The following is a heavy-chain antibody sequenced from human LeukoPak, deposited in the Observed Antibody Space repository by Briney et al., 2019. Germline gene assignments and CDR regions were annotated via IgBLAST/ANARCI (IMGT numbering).Heavy chain of an antibody. Sequence: SETLSLTCAVYGGSFSGYYWSWIRQPPGKGLEWIGEINHSGSTNYNPSLKSRVTISVDTSKNQFSLKLSSVTAADTAVYYCARGKGGYCSGGSCYSIRYMDVWGKGTTVTVSS. J-gene: IGHJ6*03. V-gene: IGHV4-34*01. CDR3: ARGKGGYCSGGSCYSIRYMDV. D-gene: IGHD2-15*01. CDR2: INHSGST. CDR1: GGSFSGYY.